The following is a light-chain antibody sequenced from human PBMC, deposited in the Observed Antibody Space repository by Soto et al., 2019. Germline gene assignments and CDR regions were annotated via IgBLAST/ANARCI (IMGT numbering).Light chain of an antibody. CDR2: QNN. Sequence: QSVLTQPPSASETPGQRVTIPCSGSSANIGSNYVSWYQQLPGTAPKLLIYQNNQRPSGVPDRFSGSKSGTSASLAISGLRSEDEAEYFCAAWDESLSGPIFGGGTKLTVL. V-gene: IGLV1-47*01. J-gene: IGLJ2*01. CDR3: AAWDESLSGPI. CDR1: SANIGSNY.